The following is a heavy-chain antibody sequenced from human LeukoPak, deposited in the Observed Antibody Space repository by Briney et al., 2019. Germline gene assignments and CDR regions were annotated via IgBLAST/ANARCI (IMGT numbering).Heavy chain of an antibody. D-gene: IGHD2-15*01. Sequence: ASVKVSCKASGYTFTSYDINWVRQAAGQGLEWMGWMNPNSGNTGYAQKFQGRVTMTRNTSISTAYMELSSLRSEDTAVYYCARGLLPRRSGLASYYYYYMDVWGKGTTVTVSS. V-gene: IGHV1-8*01. J-gene: IGHJ6*03. CDR1: GYTFTSYD. CDR3: ARGLLPRRSGLASYYYYYMDV. CDR2: MNPNSGNT.